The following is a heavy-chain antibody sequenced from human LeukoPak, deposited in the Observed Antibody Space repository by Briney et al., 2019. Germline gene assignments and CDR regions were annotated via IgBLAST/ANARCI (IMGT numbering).Heavy chain of an antibody. J-gene: IGHJ4*02. V-gene: IGHV4-59*01. CDR1: GASITNYY. D-gene: IGHD1-14*01. CDR3: ARFRSAADHPDS. CDR2: ISHTGIT. Sequence: SETLSLTCTVSGASITNYYWSWIRQPPGRGLEWIGYISHTGITNYNPSLESRVIISADTSRNQFSLKLTSMTAADTAVYYCARFRSAADHPDSWGQGTLVTVSS.